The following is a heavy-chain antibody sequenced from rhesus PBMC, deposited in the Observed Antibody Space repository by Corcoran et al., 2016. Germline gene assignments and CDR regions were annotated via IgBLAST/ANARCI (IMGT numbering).Heavy chain of an antibody. Sequence: DVQLVESGGGLVKPGGSLRLSCVASGFTFSSYVMHWVRQAPGKGLEWVSVINENGGTIYYADSVKGRFPISRDNAKNSRFLQMNSLRAEDTAVYYCTSAYCSGGVCPTLDSWGQGVVVTVSS. J-gene: IGHJ6*01. CDR1: GFTFSSYV. CDR3: TSAYCSGGVCPTLDS. CDR2: INENGGTI. V-gene: IGHV3S26*01. D-gene: IGHD2-39*02.